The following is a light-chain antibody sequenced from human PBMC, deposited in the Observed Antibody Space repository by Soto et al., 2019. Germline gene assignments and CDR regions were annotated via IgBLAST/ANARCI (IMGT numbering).Light chain of an antibody. CDR1: QSVSSSY. CDR3: QQYGSSPPYT. J-gene: IGKJ2*01. Sequence: EIVLTQSPGTLSLSPGERATLSCRASQSVSSSYLAWYQQKPGQTPRLLIYGASNRATGIPDRFCGSGSGTDFTLTISRLEPEDFAVYYCQQYGSSPPYTFGQGTKLEIK. CDR2: GAS. V-gene: IGKV3-20*01.